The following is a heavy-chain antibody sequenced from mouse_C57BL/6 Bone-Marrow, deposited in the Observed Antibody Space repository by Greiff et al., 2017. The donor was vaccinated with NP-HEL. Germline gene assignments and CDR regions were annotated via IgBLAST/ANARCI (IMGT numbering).Heavy chain of an antibody. CDR3: ARGALITTVAHYYAMDY. V-gene: IGHV1-64*01. D-gene: IGHD1-1*01. CDR2: IHPNSGST. CDR1: GYTFTSYW. Sequence: QVQLQQPGAELVKPGASVKLSCKASGYTFTSYWMHWVKQRPGQGLEWIGMIHPNSGSTNYNEKFKSKATLTVDTSSSTAYMQLSSLTSEDSAVYYCARGALITTVAHYYAMDYWGQGTSVTVSS. J-gene: IGHJ4*01.